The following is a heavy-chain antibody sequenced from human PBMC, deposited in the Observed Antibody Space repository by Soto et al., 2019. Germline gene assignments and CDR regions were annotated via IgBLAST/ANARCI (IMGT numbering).Heavy chain of an antibody. V-gene: IGHV1-18*01. Sequence: QVQLVQSGAEVKKPGASVKVSCKASGYSFTSHGISWVRQAPGQGLEWMGWISANSGDTNYAQKLQGRVTVTTDTSTSTAYVELWSLRSEATAVYYCARIVRRSNFDYCHYVDFWGKGTTVTVSS. CDR1: GYSFTSHG. D-gene: IGHD3-10*02. CDR3: ARIVRRSNFDYCHYVDF. J-gene: IGHJ6*03. CDR2: ISANSGDT.